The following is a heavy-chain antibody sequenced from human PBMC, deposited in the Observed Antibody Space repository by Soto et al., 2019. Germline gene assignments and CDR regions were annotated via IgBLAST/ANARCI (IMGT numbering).Heavy chain of an antibody. V-gene: IGHV3-21*01. D-gene: IGHD3-22*01. J-gene: IGHJ4*02. CDR2: ISSSSSYI. CDR3: VREKMIVANFDY. CDR1: GFTFSSYS. Sequence: PGGSLRLSCAASGFTFSSYSMNWVRQAPGKGLEWVSSISSSSSYIYYADSVKGRFTISRDNAKNSLYLQMNSLRAEDTAVYYCVREKMIVANFDYWGQGTLVTVSS.